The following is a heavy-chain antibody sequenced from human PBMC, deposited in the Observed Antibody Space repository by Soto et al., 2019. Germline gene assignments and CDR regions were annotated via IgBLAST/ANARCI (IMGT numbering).Heavy chain of an antibody. J-gene: IGHJ4*02. CDR1: GFTFSSYA. D-gene: IGHD3-3*01. CDR2: ISGSGGST. CDR3: AKHPYYDFWSGYYSSPPYFDY. V-gene: IGHV3-23*01. Sequence: PGGSLRLSCAASGFTFSSYAMSWVRQAPGKGLEWVSAISGSGGSTYYADSVKGRFTISRDNSKNTLYLQMNSLRAEDTAVYYCAKHPYYDFWSGYYSSPPYFDYWGQGTLVTVSS.